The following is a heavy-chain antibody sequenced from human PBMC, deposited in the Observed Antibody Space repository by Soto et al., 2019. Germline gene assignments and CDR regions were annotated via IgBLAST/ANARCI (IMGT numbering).Heavy chain of an antibody. D-gene: IGHD4-17*01. Sequence: QVQLVQSGVEVEKPGASVKVSCKASGYTFTSYGVSWVRQAPGQGLEWMGWISAYNGNTNYAQKFQGRVTMTTDTSTSTAYMELRSLRSDDTAVYYCARDVPRVTTGGPDYWGQGTLVTVSS. J-gene: IGHJ4*02. V-gene: IGHV1-18*01. CDR1: GYTFTSYG. CDR3: ARDVPRVTTGGPDY. CDR2: ISAYNGNT.